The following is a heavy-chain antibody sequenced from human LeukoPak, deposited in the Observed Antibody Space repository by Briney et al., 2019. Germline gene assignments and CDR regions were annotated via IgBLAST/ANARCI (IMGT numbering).Heavy chain of an antibody. J-gene: IGHJ4*02. V-gene: IGHV3-48*03. CDR2: ISSSGSTI. CDR1: GFTFSSYE. Sequence: VGSLRLSCAASGFTFSSYEMNWVRQAPGKGLECVSYISSSGSTIYYADSVKGRFTISRDNAKNSLYLQMNSLRAEDTAVYYCARDVEYGDYADYWGQGTLVTVSS. D-gene: IGHD4-17*01. CDR3: ARDVEYGDYADY.